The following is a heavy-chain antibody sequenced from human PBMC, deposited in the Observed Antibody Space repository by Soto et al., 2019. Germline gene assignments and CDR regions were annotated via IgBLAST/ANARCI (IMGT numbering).Heavy chain of an antibody. J-gene: IGHJ3*02. Sequence: SETLSLTCAIYGASLGGFHWTWLRQAPGKGLEWIGELIHGGSTNYNPSLKSRVSFSLDTSKNQFSLHLMSVTAADTAVYYCARSPLGYDYVRQTWREVGDSFDIWGRGAMVTVSS. CDR1: GASLGGFH. V-gene: IGHV4-34*12. CDR2: LIHGGST. CDR3: ARSPLGYDYVRQTWREVGDSFDI. D-gene: IGHD3-16*01.